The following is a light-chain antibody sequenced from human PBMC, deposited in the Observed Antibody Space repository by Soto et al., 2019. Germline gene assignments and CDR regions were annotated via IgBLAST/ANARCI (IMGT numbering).Light chain of an antibody. CDR2: DVT. CDR1: SSDVGGNNY. V-gene: IGLV2-11*01. J-gene: IGLJ1*01. Sequence: LTPPRAVAASPGQSMPISCTGTSSDVGGNNYVFWYQQYPGKAPKLMIYDVTKRPSGVPDRFSGSKSGKKASLTISGLQAEDEADYYCCSYAGSSDKYVFGAGTKVTVL. CDR3: CSYAGSSDKYV.